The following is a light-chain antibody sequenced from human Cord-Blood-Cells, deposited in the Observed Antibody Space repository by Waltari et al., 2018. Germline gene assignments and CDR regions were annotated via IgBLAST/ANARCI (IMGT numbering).Light chain of an antibody. CDR1: SSDVGSYTL. J-gene: IGLJ3*02. CDR3: CSYAGSWV. CDR2: EGS. V-gene: IGLV2-23*01. Sequence: QSALTQPASVSGSPGQSITISCTGTSSDVGSYTLVSWYHQHPGEAPKPMIYEGSKRPSGVSNRFSSSKSGNTASLTISGLQAEDEADYYCCSYAGSWVFGGGTELTVL.